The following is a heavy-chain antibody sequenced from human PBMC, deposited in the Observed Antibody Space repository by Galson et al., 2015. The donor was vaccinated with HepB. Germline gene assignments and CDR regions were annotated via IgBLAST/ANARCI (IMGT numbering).Heavy chain of an antibody. V-gene: IGHV1-8*01. D-gene: IGHD6-6*01. J-gene: IGHJ4*02. Sequence: SVKVSCKASGYTFTHYDINWVRQAPGHGLEWMGWVNVDSGDTGYAQRFHGRVTMTRDTSIRTAYMEVSRLTSEDTAVYYCAVGPKQFALFNYWGQGASVIVSS. CDR1: GYTFTHYD. CDR2: VNVDSGDT. CDR3: AVGPKQFALFNY.